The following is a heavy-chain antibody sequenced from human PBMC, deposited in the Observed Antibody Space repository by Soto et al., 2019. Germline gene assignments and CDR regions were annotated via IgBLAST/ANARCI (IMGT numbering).Heavy chain of an antibody. D-gene: IGHD2-2*01. V-gene: IGHV3-23*01. CDR2: ISGSGGST. J-gene: IGHJ3*02. Sequence: FSSYAMSWVRQAPGKGLEWVSAISGSGGSTYYADSVKGRFTISRDNSKNTLYLQMNSLRAEDTAVYYCANAPSTLVNPGDAFDIWGQGTMVTVSS. CDR1: FSSYA. CDR3: ANAPSTLVNPGDAFDI.